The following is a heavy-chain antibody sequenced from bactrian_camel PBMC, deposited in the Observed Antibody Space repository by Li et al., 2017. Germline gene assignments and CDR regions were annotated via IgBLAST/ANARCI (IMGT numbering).Heavy chain of an antibody. CDR2: TYTGVGYGRT. Sequence: HVQLVESGGGSVQDGGSLKLSCIAAPKYPTSTHCMAWFRQGAGKQREAVATTYTGVGYGRTWYADSVKDRFTISRDGAKNIIALQMDSLKPEDTATYYCAADLVTDEPSLVETEYYYWGQGTQVTVS. CDR3: AADLVTDEPSLVETEYYY. D-gene: IGHD1*01. V-gene: IGHV3S1*01. J-gene: IGHJ4*01. CDR1: KYPTSTHC.